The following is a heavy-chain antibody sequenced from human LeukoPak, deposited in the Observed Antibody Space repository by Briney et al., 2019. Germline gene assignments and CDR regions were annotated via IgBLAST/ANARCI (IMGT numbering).Heavy chain of an antibody. CDR2: IGGSGGST. J-gene: IGHJ4*02. CDR3: AKVETAAAATLRGFDY. Sequence: GSLRLSFAASGFTFSSYAMSWVRQAPGKGLEWVSSIGGSGGSTYYADSVKGRFTISRDNSKNTLYLQMNSLRAEDTAVYYCAKVETAAAATLRGFDYWGQGTLVTVSS. V-gene: IGHV3-23*01. D-gene: IGHD6-13*01. CDR1: GFTFSSYA.